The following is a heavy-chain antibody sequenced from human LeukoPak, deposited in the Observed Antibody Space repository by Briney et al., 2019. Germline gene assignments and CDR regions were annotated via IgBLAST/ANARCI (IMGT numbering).Heavy chain of an antibody. V-gene: IGHV4-39*01. Sequence: NPSETLSLTCTVSGGSISSSNYYWAWIRQPPGKGLEWIGNIFYSGSTHYKPSLKSRVTISVDTSKNQFSLKLSSVTAADTAVYYCARRSISGNSWDYFDYWGQGTLVTVSS. CDR2: IFYSGST. D-gene: IGHD4-23*01. CDR3: ARRSISGNSWDYFDY. CDR1: GGSISSSNYY. J-gene: IGHJ4*02.